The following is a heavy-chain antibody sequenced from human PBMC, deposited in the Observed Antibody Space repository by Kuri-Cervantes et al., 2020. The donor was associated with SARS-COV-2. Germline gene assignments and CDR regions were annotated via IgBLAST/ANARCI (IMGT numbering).Heavy chain of an antibody. CDR3: ARATRVVSGTAHNDY. J-gene: IGHJ4*02. V-gene: IGHV4-34*01. Sequence: GSLRLSCAVYGGSFSGYYWSWIRQPPGKGLEWIGEINHSGSTNYNPSLKSRVTISVDTSKNQFSLKLSSVTAADTAVYYCARATRVVSGTAHNDYWGQGTLVTVSS. D-gene: IGHD2-2*01. CDR2: INHSGST. CDR1: GGSFSGYY.